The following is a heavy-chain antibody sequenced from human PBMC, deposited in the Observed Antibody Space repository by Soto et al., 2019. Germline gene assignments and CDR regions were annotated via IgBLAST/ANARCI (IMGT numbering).Heavy chain of an antibody. CDR3: ARDAIPNYEWLNCFFDC. V-gene: IGHV3-7*01. Sequence: GWSLRLSCVASGFMFIGYWMSWVRQAPGKGLEWVANIKQDEREKYYVDSVRGRFTISRDNAKNALYLQMDSLTTEDSAVYYCARDAIPNYEWLNCFFDCWGPGTLVTVSS. J-gene: IGHJ4*02. CDR2: IKQDEREK. CDR1: GFMFIGYW. D-gene: IGHD3-3*01.